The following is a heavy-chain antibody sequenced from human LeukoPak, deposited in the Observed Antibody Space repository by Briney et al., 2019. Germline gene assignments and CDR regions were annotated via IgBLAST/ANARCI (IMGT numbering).Heavy chain of an antibody. J-gene: IGHJ4*02. V-gene: IGHV1-18*01. Sequence: ASVKVSCKASDYTFTSHGINWVRQALGQGLEWMGYISTYNGNTNYAQKYQGRVTMTTDTSTSTAYMEWRSLRSDDTAVYYCARDYIGSDYGYGGPRGGPFDYWGQGTLVTVSS. CDR1: DYTFTSHG. D-gene: IGHD5-18*01. CDR3: ARDYIGSDYGYGGPRGGPFDY. CDR2: ISTYNGNT.